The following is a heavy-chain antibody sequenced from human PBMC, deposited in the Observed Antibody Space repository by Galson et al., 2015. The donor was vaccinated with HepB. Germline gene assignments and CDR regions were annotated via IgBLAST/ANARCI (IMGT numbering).Heavy chain of an antibody. V-gene: IGHV3-53*01. J-gene: IGHJ4*02. D-gene: IGHD3-10*01. CDR3: ARGGYYGSGSYVDPIDY. CDR2: ICSGGST. Sequence: SLRLSCAASGFTVSSNYMSWVRQAPGKGLEWVSVICSGGSTYYAESVKGRFTISRDNSKNTLYLQMNSLIAEDTAVYYCARGGYYGSGSYVDPIDYWGQGTLVTVSS. CDR1: GFTVSSNY.